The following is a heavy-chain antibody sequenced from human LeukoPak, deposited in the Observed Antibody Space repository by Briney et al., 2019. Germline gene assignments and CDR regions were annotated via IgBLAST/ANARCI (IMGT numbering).Heavy chain of an antibody. CDR3: ASDVRP. D-gene: IGHD3-10*01. CDR1: GFTFSSYS. V-gene: IGHV3-48*04. J-gene: IGHJ5*02. CDR2: ISSFSGTI. Sequence: PGGSLRLSCAASGFTFSSYSMNWVRQAPGKGLEWVSYISSFSGTIYYADSVKGRFTISRDNAKNSLYLQMNSLRAEDTAVYYCASDVRPWGQGTLVTVSS.